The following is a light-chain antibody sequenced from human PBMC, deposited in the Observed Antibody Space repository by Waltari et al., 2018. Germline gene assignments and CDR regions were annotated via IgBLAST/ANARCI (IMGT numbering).Light chain of an antibody. J-gene: IGKJ1*01. CDR1: QSISFH. V-gene: IGKV1-39*01. CDR3: QQSYSSPPT. Sequence: DIQMTQSPYSLSTSVGDRVTITCRASQSISFHLNWYQQKPGKAPKVLIHATSNLQSGVPSRFSGSGSGTDFTLTISSLQPEDFATYYCQQSYSSPPTFGQGTKVEVK. CDR2: ATS.